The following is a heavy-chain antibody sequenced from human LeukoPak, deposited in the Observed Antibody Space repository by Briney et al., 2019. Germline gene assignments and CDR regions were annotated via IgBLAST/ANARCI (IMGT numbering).Heavy chain of an antibody. V-gene: IGHV3-7*01. J-gene: IGHJ4*02. D-gene: IGHD3-16*01. CDR2: IKQHGNEK. CDR3: ARGGGDY. Sequence: GGSLRLSCAASGFRFSTYWMSWVRQAPGKGLEWVANIKQHGNEKDYVDSVKGRFTISRDNAKNSLYLQMDSLRAEDKAVYYCARGGGDYWGQGTLVTVSS. CDR1: GFRFSTYW.